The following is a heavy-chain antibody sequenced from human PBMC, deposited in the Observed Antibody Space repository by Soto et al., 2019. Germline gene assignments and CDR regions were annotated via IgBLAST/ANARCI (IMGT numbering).Heavy chain of an antibody. J-gene: IGHJ3*02. D-gene: IGHD2-8*01. Sequence: SETLSLTCTVSGGSISSGGYYWSWIRQHPGKGLEWIGYIYYSGSTYYNPSLKSRVTISVDTSKNQFSRKLRSLTAADTAVYYWARTDPTLPVMVYAIGVGAYGKRYAFDIWGQGTMVTVSS. CDR2: IYYSGST. CDR3: ARTDPTLPVMVYAIGVGAYGKRYAFDI. CDR1: GGSISSGGYY. V-gene: IGHV4-31*03.